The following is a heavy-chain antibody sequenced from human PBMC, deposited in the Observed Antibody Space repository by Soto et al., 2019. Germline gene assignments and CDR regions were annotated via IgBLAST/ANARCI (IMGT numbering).Heavy chain of an antibody. CDR3: ARSLHYSSGPPYSDS. Sequence: QVQLVESGGGVVQPGRSLRLSCAASGFTFSDYSMSWVRQAPGKGLEWVSVISYDGDYIHDADSVKGRFTISRDNSNSSLHLQMSSLRPEDTAVYYCARSLHYSSGPPYSDSWGQGVLLTVSS. CDR1: GFTFSDYS. V-gene: IGHV3-30-3*01. D-gene: IGHD6-19*01. CDR2: ISYDGDYI. J-gene: IGHJ4*02.